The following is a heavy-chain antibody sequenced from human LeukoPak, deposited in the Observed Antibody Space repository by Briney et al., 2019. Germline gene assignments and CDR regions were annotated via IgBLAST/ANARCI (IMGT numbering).Heavy chain of an antibody. CDR1: GFTFSSYA. CDR2: ISGSGGST. CDR3: AKDTLSSTSPCDY. V-gene: IGHV3-23*01. D-gene: IGHD2-2*01. Sequence: GGSLRLSCAASGFTFSSYAVSWVRQAPGKGLEWVSAISGSGGSTYYADSVKGRFTISRDNSKNTLYLQMNSLRAEDTAVYYCAKDTLSSTSPCDYWGQGTLVTVSS. J-gene: IGHJ4*02.